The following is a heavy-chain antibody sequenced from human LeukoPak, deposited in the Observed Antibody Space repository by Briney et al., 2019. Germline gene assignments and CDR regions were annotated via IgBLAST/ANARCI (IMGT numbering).Heavy chain of an antibody. CDR1: GGSISGYH. CDR2: IFYTGNT. Sequence: SETLSLTCTVTGGSISGYHWNWIRQSPGKGLEWISNIFYTGNTDYNPSLKGRVTISINTSKNEISLILRSVTAADTAVYYCARKTYCSGGRCYGENWFDPWGQGILVTVSS. CDR3: ARKTYCSGGRCYGENWFDP. D-gene: IGHD2-15*01. J-gene: IGHJ5*02. V-gene: IGHV4-59*08.